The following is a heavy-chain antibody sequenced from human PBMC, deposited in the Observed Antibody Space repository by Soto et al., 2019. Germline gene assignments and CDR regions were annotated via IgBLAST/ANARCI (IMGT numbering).Heavy chain of an antibody. Sequence: VSLKTSCYAFSNYGITWVRQAPGQPLEWLGWISLYSDGTNYAQKFQGRVSMTTDTSTTTAYMELRSLRSDDTAVYYCARVVPGAEAWFGPWGQGTLVTVSS. CDR3: ARVVPGAEAWFGP. J-gene: IGHJ5*02. D-gene: IGHD2-2*01. V-gene: IGHV1-18*01. CDR2: ISLYSDGT. CDR1: CYAFSNYG.